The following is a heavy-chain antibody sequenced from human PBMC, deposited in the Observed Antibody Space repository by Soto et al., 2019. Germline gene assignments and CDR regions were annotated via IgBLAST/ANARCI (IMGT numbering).Heavy chain of an antibody. CDR2: IWSDGTNK. CDR3: VRAGITFMRGRIGGDHYGLDV. CDR1: GFTFSTYG. V-gene: IGHV3-33*01. J-gene: IGHJ6*02. Sequence: GGSLRLSCAASGFTFSTYGMHWVRQAPGKGLEWVALIWSDGTNKYYADSVKGRFTISRDNSKKTLYLQMNSLRAEDTAVYYCVRAGITFMRGRIGGDHYGLDVWGPGTTVTVSS. D-gene: IGHD2-21*02.